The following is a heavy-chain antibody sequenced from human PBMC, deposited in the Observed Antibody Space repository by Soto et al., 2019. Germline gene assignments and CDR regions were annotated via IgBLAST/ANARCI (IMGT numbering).Heavy chain of an antibody. V-gene: IGHV3-23*01. CDR1: GFTFSSYA. J-gene: IGHJ4*02. Sequence: PGGSLRLSCAASGFTFSSYAVSWVRQAPGKGLEWVSSISGSAGSAYYVDPVKGRFTISRDNSKNTVYLQMNSLRAEDTAVYYCAKDWTTLIVEGGYFDYWGQGTLVTVSS. D-gene: IGHD3-22*01. CDR3: AKDWTTLIVEGGYFDY. CDR2: ISGSAGSA.